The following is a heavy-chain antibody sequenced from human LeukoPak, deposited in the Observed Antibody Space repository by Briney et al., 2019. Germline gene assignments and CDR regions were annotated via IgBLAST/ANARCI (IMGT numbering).Heavy chain of an antibody. D-gene: IGHD2-2*01. CDR3: ARDRGGSSSSEFDY. J-gene: IGHJ4*02. V-gene: IGHV3-7*01. CDR1: GFTFSSYA. CDR2: IRKDGSVE. Sequence: TGGSLRLSCAASGFTFSSYAMHWVRQAPGKGLEWVANIRKDGSVENYVDSVEGRFTISRDNAKNSLYLQMNTLRADDTALCYCARDRGGSSSSEFDYWAREPWSPSPQ.